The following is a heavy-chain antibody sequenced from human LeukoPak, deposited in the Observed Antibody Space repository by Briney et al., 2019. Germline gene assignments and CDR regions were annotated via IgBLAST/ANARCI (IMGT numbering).Heavy chain of an antibody. D-gene: IGHD4-17*01. V-gene: IGHV1-2*02. CDR2: INPNSGGT. J-gene: IGHJ4*02. Sequence: ASVEVSCKASGYTFTGYYIHWVRQAPGQGLEWMGWINPNSGGTNSAQKFQGRVTMTRDTSISTAYMELSTLRSDDTAVYYCARGATTVTLDYWGQGTLVTVSS. CDR3: ARGATTVTLDY. CDR1: GYTFTGYY.